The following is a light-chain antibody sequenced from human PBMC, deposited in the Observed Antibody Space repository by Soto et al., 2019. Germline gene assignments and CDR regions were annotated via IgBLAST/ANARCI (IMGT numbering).Light chain of an antibody. V-gene: IGKV1-39*01. CDR3: QQCFSTPRT. CDR1: QGISTY. Sequence: IPMTQSPSPLSASIGDRVTITCRVRQGISTYLNWYQQKPGEAPKLLINGASSLQSGVPSSFRCSGSGTDFTLTISSLQPEDFGTYYCQQCFSTPRTLGQGTKVEI. J-gene: IGKJ1*01. CDR2: GAS.